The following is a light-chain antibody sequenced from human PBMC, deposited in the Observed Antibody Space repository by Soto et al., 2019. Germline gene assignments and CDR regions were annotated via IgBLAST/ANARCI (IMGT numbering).Light chain of an antibody. CDR2: GAS. V-gene: IGKV3-20*01. CDR3: QQYGSSPMYT. CDR1: QSVSSSY. Sequence: EIVLTQSPGTLSLSPGERATLSCRASQSVSSSYLAWYQQKPGQAPRLLIYGASSRATGIPDRFSGSGSGTDFTLTISRLEPEDLVVYYCQQYGSSPMYTFGQGTKLEIK. J-gene: IGKJ2*01.